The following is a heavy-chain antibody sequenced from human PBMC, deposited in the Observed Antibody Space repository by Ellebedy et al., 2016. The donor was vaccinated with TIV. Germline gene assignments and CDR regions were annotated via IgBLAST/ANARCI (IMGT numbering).Heavy chain of an antibody. CDR1: GFTFSSYA. J-gene: IGHJ4*02. CDR2: ISSNGGST. CDR3: VHGSYDAFDY. V-gene: IGHV3-64D*09. D-gene: IGHD1-26*01. Sequence: GESLKISCSASGFTFSSYAMHWVRQAPGQGLDSVSAISSNGGSTYYADSVRGRFTISRDNSKNTLYLQMSSLRAEDTAVYYCVHGSYDAFDYWGQGTLVTVSS.